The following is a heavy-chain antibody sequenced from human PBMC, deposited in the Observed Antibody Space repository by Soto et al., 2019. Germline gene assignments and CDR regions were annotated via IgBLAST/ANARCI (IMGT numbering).Heavy chain of an antibody. CDR2: ISGSGDST. CDR3: ARRGSGSYYDY. V-gene: IGHV3-23*01. Sequence: EVQLLESGGGLVQPGGSLRLSCAASGFTFSNYAMNWVRQALVKGLEWVSVISGSGDSTYHADSVKGRFTISRDNSKNTLYLQMNSLRAEDTAVYYCARRGSGSYYDYWGQGTLVTVSS. CDR1: GFTFSNYA. J-gene: IGHJ4*02. D-gene: IGHD1-26*01.